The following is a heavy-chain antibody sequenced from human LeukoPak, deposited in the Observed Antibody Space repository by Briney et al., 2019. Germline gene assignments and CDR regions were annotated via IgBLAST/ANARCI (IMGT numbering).Heavy chain of an antibody. D-gene: IGHD3-22*01. Sequence: SGPTLVNPTQTLTLTCTFSGFSLSTSGVGVGWIRQPPGKALEWLALIYWNDDKRYSPSLKSRLTITKDTSKNQVVLTMTNMDPVDTATYYCAHRPPSYYDSSGYYSYFNWFDPWGQGTLVTVSS. CDR3: AHRPPSYYDSSGYYSYFNWFDP. V-gene: IGHV2-5*01. CDR2: IYWNDDK. CDR1: GFSLSTSGVG. J-gene: IGHJ5*02.